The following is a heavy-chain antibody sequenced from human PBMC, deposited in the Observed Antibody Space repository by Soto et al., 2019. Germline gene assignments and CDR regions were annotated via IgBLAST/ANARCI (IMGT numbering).Heavy chain of an antibody. J-gene: IGHJ6*02. Sequence: PSETLSLTCAVYGGSFSGYYWSWIRQPPGKGLEWIGEINHSGSTNYNPSLKSRVTISVDTSKNQFSLKLSSVTAADTAVYYCARVRILYYYGMDVWGQGTTVTVSS. CDR3: ARVRILYYYGMDV. D-gene: IGHD3-10*01. CDR2: INHSGST. CDR1: GGSFSGYY. V-gene: IGHV4-34*01.